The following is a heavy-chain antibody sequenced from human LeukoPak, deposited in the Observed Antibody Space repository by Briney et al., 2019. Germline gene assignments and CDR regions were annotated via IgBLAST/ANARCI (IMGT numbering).Heavy chain of an antibody. J-gene: IGHJ5*02. CDR3: ARDGDGSYYEWSVFDP. CDR2: ISCDGSNK. D-gene: IGHD1-26*01. Sequence: PGGSLRLSCAASGFTFSSYAMHWVRQAPGKGLEWVAVISCDGSNKYYADSVKGRFTISRDNSKNTLYLQMNSLRAEDTAVYYCARDGDGSYYEWSVFDPWGQGTLVTVSS. V-gene: IGHV3-30-3*01. CDR1: GFTFSSYA.